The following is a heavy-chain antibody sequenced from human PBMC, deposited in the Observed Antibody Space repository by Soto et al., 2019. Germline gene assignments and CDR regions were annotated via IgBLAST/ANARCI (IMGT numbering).Heavy chain of an antibody. V-gene: IGHV5-51*01. Sequence: GESRKISCKASVYTFTNYCIGWLRQMPVKGLEWMGIIYPCDSDTKYNPSFQGQVTISADKYITTTYLQWSSLKASDTAIYYCAAWIFYYGMEVWGKGTQVTVSS. CDR2: IYPCDSDT. CDR1: VYTFTNYC. J-gene: IGHJ6*04. CDR3: AAWIFYYGMEV. D-gene: IGHD1-1*01.